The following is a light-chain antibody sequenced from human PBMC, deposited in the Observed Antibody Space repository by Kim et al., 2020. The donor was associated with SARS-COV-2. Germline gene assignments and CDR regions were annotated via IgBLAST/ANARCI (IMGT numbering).Light chain of an antibody. CDR2: ATS. CDR3: QQYYRHPLT. J-gene: IGKJ4*01. Sequence: ASAGDRLTLTCRASQGISNSLAWYQQKPGKAPKLLLSATSKLERGVPSRFSGSGSGTTYTLTISSLQPEDFGTYYCQQYYRHPLTFGGGTKVDIK. CDR1: QGISNS. V-gene: IGKV1-NL1*01.